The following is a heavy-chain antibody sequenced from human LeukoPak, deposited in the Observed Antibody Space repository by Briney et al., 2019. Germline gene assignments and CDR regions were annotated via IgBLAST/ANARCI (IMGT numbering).Heavy chain of an antibody. CDR1: GGAFISYA. Sequence: ASVKVSSKASGGAFISYAISWVRQAPPQGLEWMGRIIHILGRANYAQKFHSRVTITADKSTSTSYMELSSLSAEDTAVYYCAREASPPNWFDPWGQGTLVTVSS. J-gene: IGHJ5*02. CDR2: IIHILGRA. CDR3: AREASPPNWFDP. V-gene: IGHV1-69*04.